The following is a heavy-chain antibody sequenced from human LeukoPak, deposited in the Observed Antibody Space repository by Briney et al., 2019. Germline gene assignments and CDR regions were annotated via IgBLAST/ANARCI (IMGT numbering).Heavy chain of an antibody. D-gene: IGHD3-22*01. V-gene: IGHV1-2*02. Sequence: ASVKVSCKASGYTFTGSYMHWVRQAPGQGLEWMGWIDPNSGGTNYAQKFQGRVTMTRDTSISTAYMELSRLRYDDTAVYYCARDPGYYSDSSGYIDYWGQGTLVTVSS. CDR2: IDPNSGGT. CDR3: ARDPGYYSDSSGYIDY. J-gene: IGHJ4*02. CDR1: GYTFTGSY.